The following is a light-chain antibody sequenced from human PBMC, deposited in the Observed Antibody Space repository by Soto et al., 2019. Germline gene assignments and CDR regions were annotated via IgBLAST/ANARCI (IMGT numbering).Light chain of an antibody. CDR1: QSISSW. Sequence: DIQMTHSPSTLSASVGDRVTITCRASQSISSWLAWYQQKPGKAPKLLIYDASSLESGVPSRFSGSGSGTDFTLTISCLQSEDFATYYCQQYYSYPPAFGPGTKVDI. CDR2: DAS. CDR3: QQYYSYPPA. V-gene: IGKV1-5*01. J-gene: IGKJ3*01.